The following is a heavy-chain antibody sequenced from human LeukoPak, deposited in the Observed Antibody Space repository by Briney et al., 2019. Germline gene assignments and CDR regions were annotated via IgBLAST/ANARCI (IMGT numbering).Heavy chain of an antibody. CDR1: GFTFSSYS. D-gene: IGHD2-15*01. J-gene: IGHJ4*02. CDR2: ISSSSSYT. V-gene: IGHV3-21*01. Sequence: GGSLRLSCAASGFTFSSYSMNWVRQAPGKGLEWVSSISSSSSYTYYADSVKGRFTISRDNAKNSLYLQMNSLRAEDTAVYYCAREYCSGGSCYLADYWGQGTLVTVSS. CDR3: AREYCSGGSCYLADY.